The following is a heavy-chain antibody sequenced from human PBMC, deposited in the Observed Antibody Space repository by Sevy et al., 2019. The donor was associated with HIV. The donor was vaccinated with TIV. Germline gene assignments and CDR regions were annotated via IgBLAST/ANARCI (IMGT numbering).Heavy chain of an antibody. V-gene: IGHV3-33*01. Sequence: GGSLRLSCAASGFTFSTYGMHWVRQAPGKGLEWLAVIWFDGSNEYYADSVKGRFTISRDIAKNTLDLQMNSLRAEETAVYYCARDLEFYDHGDYGPAFNPDYWGRGTLVTVSS. CDR1: GFTFSTYG. D-gene: IGHD4-17*01. CDR3: ARDLEFYDHGDYGPAFNPDY. J-gene: IGHJ4*02. CDR2: IWFDGSNE.